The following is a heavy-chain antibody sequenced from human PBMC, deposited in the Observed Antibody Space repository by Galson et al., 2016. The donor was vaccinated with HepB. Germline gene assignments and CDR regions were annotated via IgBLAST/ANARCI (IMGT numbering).Heavy chain of an antibody. CDR1: GFTFSTYS. D-gene: IGHD3-9*01. Sequence: SLRLSCAASGFTFSTYSMNWVRQAPGKGLEWVSSISSSGRYMYYADSVKGRFTISRDNAKNSLYLQMNSLRAEDTAVYYCARMKDILTGYPLDRWGQGSLVTVSS. CDR3: ARMKDILTGYPLDR. CDR2: ISSSGRYM. V-gene: IGHV3-21*01. J-gene: IGHJ5*02.